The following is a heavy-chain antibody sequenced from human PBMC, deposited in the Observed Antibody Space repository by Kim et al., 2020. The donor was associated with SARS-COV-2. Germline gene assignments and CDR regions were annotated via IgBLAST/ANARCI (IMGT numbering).Heavy chain of an antibody. Sequence: SETLSLTCTVSGGSISSYYWSWMRQPPGKGLEWIGYIHYSGSTNHNPSLKSRVTMSVDVSKNQFSLKLRSVTAADTAVYFCARPVGAQYFDLWGRGTLVT. CDR1: GGSISSYY. D-gene: IGHD3-10*01. CDR3: ARPVGAQYFDL. CDR2: IHYSGST. J-gene: IGHJ2*01. V-gene: IGHV4-59*01.